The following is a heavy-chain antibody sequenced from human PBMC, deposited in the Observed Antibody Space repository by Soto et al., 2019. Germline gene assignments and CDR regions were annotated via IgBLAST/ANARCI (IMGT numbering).Heavy chain of an antibody. D-gene: IGHD3-22*01. V-gene: IGHV1-3*01. CDR2: INAGNGNT. J-gene: IGHJ4*02. Sequence: GASVKVSWKASGYTFTHYTMHWVRQAPGQRLEWMGWINAGNGNTKYSQKFQGRVTFTRDTSASTAYMELSSLRSEDTAVYSCARGGYDSDTSGFSEAYLDFWGQRLLVTVSS. CDR1: GYTFTHYT. CDR3: ARGGYDSDTSGFSEAYLDF.